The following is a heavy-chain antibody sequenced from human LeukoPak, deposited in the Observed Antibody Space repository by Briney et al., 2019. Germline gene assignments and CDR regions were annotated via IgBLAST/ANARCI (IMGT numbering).Heavy chain of an antibody. CDR3: ARGNLDLRAFDI. D-gene: IGHD3-3*01. CDR2: ISWNSGSI. CDR1: GFTFDDYA. J-gene: IGHJ3*02. V-gene: IGHV3-9*01. Sequence: PGGSLRLSCATSGFTFDDYAMYWVRKDPGKGLEWVSGISWNSGSIVYADSVKGRFTISRDNAKNSLYLQMNSLRVEDTALYYCARGNLDLRAFDIWGQGIMVTVSS.